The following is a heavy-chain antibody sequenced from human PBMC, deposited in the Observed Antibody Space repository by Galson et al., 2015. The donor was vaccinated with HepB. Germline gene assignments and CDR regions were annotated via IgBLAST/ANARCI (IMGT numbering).Heavy chain of an antibody. V-gene: IGHV3-23*01. J-gene: IGHJ4*02. CDR3: AKNTVWFGELAFDY. CDR1: GFTFSSYA. D-gene: IGHD3-10*01. CDR2: MSGSGGST. Sequence: PLRLPCAASGFTFSSYAMSWVRQAPGKGLEWVSAMSGSGGSTYYADSVKGRFTISRDNSKNTLFLQMNSLRSEDTAVYYCAKNTVWFGELAFDYWGQGTLVTVSS.